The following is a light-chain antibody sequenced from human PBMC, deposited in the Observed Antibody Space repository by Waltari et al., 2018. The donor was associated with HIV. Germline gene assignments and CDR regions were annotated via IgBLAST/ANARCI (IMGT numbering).Light chain of an antibody. Sequence: QAAMTQPASVSGSPGQSMTISCTENSSDVGVDSFDQWYQQYEGKAPKLLIYEVTKRPSRISSLFSGSNAGNTASLTISDLQADDEAKYYCCSYANSSTFVVFGGGTRVTV. V-gene: IGLV2-23*02. CDR1: SSDVGVDSF. J-gene: IGLJ2*01. CDR3: CSYANSSTFVV. CDR2: EVT.